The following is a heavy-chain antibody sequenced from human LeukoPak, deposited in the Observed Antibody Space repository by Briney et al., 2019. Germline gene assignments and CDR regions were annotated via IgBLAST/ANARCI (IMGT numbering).Heavy chain of an antibody. Sequence: GGSRRLSCAASGFTFSIYWMSWVRQAPGKGLEWVANIKQDGSEKYYVDSVKGRFTISRDNAKNSLYLQMNSLRAEDTAVYYCAREGLWATGFDYWGQGTLVTVSS. CDR1: GFTFSIYW. D-gene: IGHD1-26*01. CDR2: IKQDGSEK. CDR3: AREGLWATGFDY. J-gene: IGHJ4*02. V-gene: IGHV3-7*01.